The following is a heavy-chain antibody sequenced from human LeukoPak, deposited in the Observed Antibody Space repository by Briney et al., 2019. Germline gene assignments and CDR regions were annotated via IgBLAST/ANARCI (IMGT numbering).Heavy chain of an antibody. Sequence: SETLSLTCTVSGYSISSGYYWGWIRQPPGKGLEWIGSIYYSGSTYYNPSLKSRVTISVDTSKNQLSLKLSSVTAAETAVYYCTRSPRLGRYGYGPWELPVSYFDYWGQGTLVTVSS. CDR2: IYYSGST. CDR3: TRSPRLGRYGYGPWELPVSYFDY. V-gene: IGHV4-38-2*02. CDR1: GYSISSGYY. D-gene: IGHD1-26*01. J-gene: IGHJ4*02.